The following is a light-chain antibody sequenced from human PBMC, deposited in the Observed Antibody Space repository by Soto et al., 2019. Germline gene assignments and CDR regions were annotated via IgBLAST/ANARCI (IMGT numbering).Light chain of an antibody. CDR3: AVWDDSLSGVV. V-gene: IGLV1-47*02. CDR2: SNN. CDR1: SSNIGSNY. J-gene: IGLJ2*01. Sequence: QSVLTQPPSASGTPGQGVSIFCSGSSSNIGSNYVFWYQQLPGTAPKLLIYSNNQRPSGVPGRFSGSKSGTSASLAISWLRSEDEADYYCAVWDDSLSGVVFGGGTKVTVL.